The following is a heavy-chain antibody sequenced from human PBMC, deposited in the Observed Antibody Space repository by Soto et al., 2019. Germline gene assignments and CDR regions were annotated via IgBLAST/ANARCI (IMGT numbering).Heavy chain of an antibody. Sequence: QLVQSGAEVKKPGSSVKVSCKASGGDFLSYTISWVRQAPRQGPGWMGTIIHILDVAKNAQKFQGRVTITADKTTITVYMAVRRLRSNDTALYYCGQGWFGDLWRGMNVGGEGTTTTISS. CDR3: GQGWFGDLWRGMNV. D-gene: IGHD3-10*01. V-gene: IGHV1-69*02. CDR1: GGDFLSYT. J-gene: IGHJ6*04. CDR2: IIHILDVA.